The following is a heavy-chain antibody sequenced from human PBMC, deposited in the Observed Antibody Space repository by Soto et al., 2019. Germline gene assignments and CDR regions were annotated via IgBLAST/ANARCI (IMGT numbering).Heavy chain of an antibody. V-gene: IGHV3-30*18. D-gene: IGHD3-22*01. CDR3: ANGGMGYDSSAYYYYGMDV. Sequence: QVQLVESGGGVVQPGRSLRLSCAASGFTFSSYGMHWVRQAPGKGLEWVAVISYDGSNKYYADSVKGRFTISRDNSKNTLYLQMNSLRAEDTAVYYCANGGMGYDSSAYYYYGMDVWGQGTTVTVSS. CDR1: GFTFSSYG. J-gene: IGHJ6*02. CDR2: ISYDGSNK.